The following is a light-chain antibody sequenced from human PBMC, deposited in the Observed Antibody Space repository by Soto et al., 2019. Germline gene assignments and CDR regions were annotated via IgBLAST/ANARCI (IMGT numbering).Light chain of an antibody. V-gene: IGKV3-20*01. CDR2: GAS. CDR3: QQYGSSPLT. Sequence: ENVLTQSPGTLSLSPGEGATLSCRASQNFSSSYLAWYQQKAGQSPRLLIFGASSRAFGIPDRFSGSWSATDFTLTISRLEPEDFAVYYCQQYGSSPLTFGGGTKVEI. J-gene: IGKJ4*01. CDR1: QNFSSSY.